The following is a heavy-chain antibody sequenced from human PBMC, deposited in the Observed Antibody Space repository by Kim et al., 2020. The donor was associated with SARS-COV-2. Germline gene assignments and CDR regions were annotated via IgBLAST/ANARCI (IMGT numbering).Heavy chain of an antibody. CDR2: INTNTGNP. CDR1: GYTFTSYA. CDR3: ARESDPYCSGGSCYNDAFDI. J-gene: IGHJ3*02. D-gene: IGHD2-15*01. V-gene: IGHV7-4-1*02. Sequence: ASVKVSCKASGYTFTSYAMNWVRQAPGQGLEWMGWINTNTGNPTYAQGFTGRFVFSLDTSVSTAYLQISSLKAEDTAVYYCARESDPYCSGGSCYNDAFDIWGQGTMVTVSS.